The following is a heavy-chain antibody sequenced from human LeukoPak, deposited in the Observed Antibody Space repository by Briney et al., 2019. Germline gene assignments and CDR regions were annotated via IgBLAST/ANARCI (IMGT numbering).Heavy chain of an antibody. CDR2: ISSSSSYI. CDR1: GSTFSSYS. V-gene: IGHV3-21*01. Sequence: TGGSLRLSCAASGSTFSSYSMNWVRQAPGKGLEWVSSISSSSSYIYYADSVKGRFTISRDNAKNSLYLQMNSLRAEDTAVYYCARDSLPYYYGSGSLTHAFDIWGQGTMVTVSS. CDR3: ARDSLPYYYGSGSLTHAFDI. J-gene: IGHJ3*02. D-gene: IGHD3-10*01.